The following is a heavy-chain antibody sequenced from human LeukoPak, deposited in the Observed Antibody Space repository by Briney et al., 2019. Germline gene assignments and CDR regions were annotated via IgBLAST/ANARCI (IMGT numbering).Heavy chain of an antibody. CDR2: IKSKTDGGTT. CDR1: GFTFSNAW. J-gene: IGHJ3*02. Sequence: KPGGSLRLSCAASGFTFSNAWMSWVRQAPGKGLEWVGRIKSKTDGGTTDYAAPVKGRFTISRDDSKNTLYLQMNSLKTEDTAVYYCAKGPKWLLYDPGAFDIWGQGTMVTVSS. D-gene: IGHD3-3*01. CDR3: AKGPKWLLYDPGAFDI. V-gene: IGHV3-15*01.